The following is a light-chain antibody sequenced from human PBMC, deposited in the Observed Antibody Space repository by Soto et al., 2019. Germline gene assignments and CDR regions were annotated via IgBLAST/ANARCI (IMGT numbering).Light chain of an antibody. J-gene: IGKJ1*01. CDR2: GAS. V-gene: IGKV3-20*01. CDR1: QSVGSSY. Sequence: EIVLTQSPGTLSLSPGERATLSCRASQSVGSSYLAWYQQKPGQAPRLLIYGASSRATGIPDRFSGSGYETDFTVTISRLEPEDFAVYYYQQDGSSPWTFGQGTKVEIK. CDR3: QQDGSSPWT.